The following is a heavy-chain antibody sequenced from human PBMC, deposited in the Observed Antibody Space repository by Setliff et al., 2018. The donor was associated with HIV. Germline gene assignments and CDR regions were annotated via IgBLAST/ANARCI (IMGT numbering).Heavy chain of an antibody. J-gene: IGHJ4*02. V-gene: IGHV3-15*07. CDR3: TTGYTSAPHDNY. CDR1: GFTFSNAW. CDR2: IKSKTDGGTI. Sequence: GGSLRLSCAGAGFTFSNAWVNWVRQAPGKGLEWVGRIKSKTDGGTIDYAAPVKGRFTISRDNAKNSLYLQMNSLETEDTAVYYCTTGYTSAPHDNYRGQGTLVTVSS. D-gene: IGHD6-25*01.